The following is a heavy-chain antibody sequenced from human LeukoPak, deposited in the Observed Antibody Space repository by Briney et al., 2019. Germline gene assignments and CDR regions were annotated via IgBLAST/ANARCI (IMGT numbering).Heavy chain of an antibody. V-gene: IGHV3-23*01. D-gene: IGHD6-25*01. CDR2: ISGSGGST. J-gene: IGHJ5*02. CDR3: ARESGSMRWFDP. Sequence: GGSLRLSCAASGFTFSSYGMSWVRQAPGRGLEWVPAISGSGGSTYYADSVKGRFTISRDNSKNTLYLQMNSLRAEDTAVYYCARESGSMRWFDPWGQGTMVTVFS. CDR1: GFTFSSYG.